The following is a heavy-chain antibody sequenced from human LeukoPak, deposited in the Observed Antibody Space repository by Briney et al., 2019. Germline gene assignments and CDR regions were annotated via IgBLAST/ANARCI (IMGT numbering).Heavy chain of an antibody. CDR2: ISSSSRDI. CDR1: GFTFSNAW. D-gene: IGHD1-26*01. CDR3: VREAAATLFDY. Sequence: AGGSLRLSCAASGFTFSNAWMSWVRQAPGKGLEWVAAISSSSRDIFYADSVKGRFSISRDNTHNSLSLRMNSLGAEDTAVYYCVREAAATLFDYWGQGTLVTVSS. V-gene: IGHV3-21*01. J-gene: IGHJ4*02.